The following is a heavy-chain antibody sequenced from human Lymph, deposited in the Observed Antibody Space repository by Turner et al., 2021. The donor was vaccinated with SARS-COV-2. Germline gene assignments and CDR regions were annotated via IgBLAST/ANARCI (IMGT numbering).Heavy chain of an antibody. V-gene: IGHV4-30-4*01. CDR1: GGSISSGDYY. J-gene: IGHJ4*02. D-gene: IGHD2-8*01. CDR3: ARVVVLRRAYFDY. Sequence: QVHLQDSGPGLVRPSQTLSLPCPVSGGSISSGDYYWRWIRQPPGKGLEWIGYSYYSGSTYYNPSLKSRVTISVDTSKNQFSLKLSSVTAADTAVYYCARVVVLRRAYFDYWGQGTLVTVSS. CDR2: SYYSGST.